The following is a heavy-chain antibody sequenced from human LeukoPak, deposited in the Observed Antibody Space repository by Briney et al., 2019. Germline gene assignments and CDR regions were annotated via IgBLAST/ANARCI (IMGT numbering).Heavy chain of an antibody. CDR3: ARDGKWLLPFDY. J-gene: IGHJ4*02. V-gene: IGHV4-4*07. CDR2: IYTSGST. D-gene: IGHD3-22*01. CDR1: GGSISSYY. Sequence: SETLSLTCTVSGGSISSYYWSWILQPAGKGLEWIGRIYTSGSTNYNPSLKSRVTMSVDTSKNQFSLKLSSVTAADTAVYYCARDGKWLLPFDYWGQGTLVTVSS.